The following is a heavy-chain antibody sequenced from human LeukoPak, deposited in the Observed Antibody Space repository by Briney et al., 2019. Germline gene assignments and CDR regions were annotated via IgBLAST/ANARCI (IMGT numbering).Heavy chain of an antibody. CDR2: IYYSGST. V-gene: IGHV4-39*07. D-gene: IGHD3-9*01. J-gene: IGHJ4*02. CDR3: ARAWGGYFDWLLFDY. Sequence: SETLSLTCTVSGGSISSSSYYWGWIRQPPGKGLEWIGSIYYSGSTYYNPSLMSRVTISVDTSKNQFSLKLSSVTAADTAVYYCARAWGGYFDWLLFDYWGQGTLVTVSS. CDR1: GGSISSSSYY.